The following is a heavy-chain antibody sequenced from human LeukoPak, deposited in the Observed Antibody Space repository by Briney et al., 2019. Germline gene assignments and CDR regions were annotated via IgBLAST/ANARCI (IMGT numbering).Heavy chain of an antibody. CDR1: GGSFSNYY. J-gene: IGHJ3*02. V-gene: IGHV4-34*01. CDR2: INHSGST. Sequence: SETLSLTCAVYGGSFSNYYWTWIRQPPGKGLEWIGEINHSGSTNYNPSLKSRVTISVDRSKNQFSLKLSSVTAADTAVYYCARVDDHDAFDIWGQGTMVTVSS. CDR3: ARVDDHDAFDI.